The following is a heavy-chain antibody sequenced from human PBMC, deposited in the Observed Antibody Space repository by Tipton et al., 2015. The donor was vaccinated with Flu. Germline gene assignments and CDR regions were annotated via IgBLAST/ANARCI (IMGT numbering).Heavy chain of an antibody. J-gene: IGHJ4*02. CDR1: GFIFTDYW. D-gene: IGHD2-2*01. V-gene: IGHV3-7*01. Sequence: SLRLSCAASGFIFTDYWMAWVRQAPGKGLEWVANINYDGSTIYYLDSVKGRFTISRDNAKNSLFLQMNNLRAEDTAVYYCARTRGGYCTSSSCYADYFDYWGQGTLVTVSS. CDR3: ARTRGGYCTSSSCYADYFDY. CDR2: INYDGSTI.